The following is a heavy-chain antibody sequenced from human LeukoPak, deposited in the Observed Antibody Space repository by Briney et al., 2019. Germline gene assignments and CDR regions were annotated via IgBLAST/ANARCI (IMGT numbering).Heavy chain of an antibody. CDR2: IYSGGDT. CDR1: GFTFSLTY. Sequence: PGGSLRLSCAASGFTFSLTYMAWVRQAPGKGLEWVSVIYSGGDTYYYADSVKGRFTIARDNPKKTLYLQMNNLRVEDTAVYYCARVQFQWFDPWGQGTLVAASS. CDR3: ARVQFQWFDP. J-gene: IGHJ5*02. V-gene: IGHV3-66*01.